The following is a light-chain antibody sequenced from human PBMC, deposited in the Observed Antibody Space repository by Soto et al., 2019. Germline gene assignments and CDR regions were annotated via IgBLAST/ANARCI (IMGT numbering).Light chain of an antibody. CDR1: QSVSSY. V-gene: IGKV3-11*01. J-gene: IGKJ1*01. CDR3: QQRSNWPWT. CDR2: DSS. Sequence: EIVLTQFPATLSLSPGDGATLSSRASQSVSSYLAWYQQKRGQAPRLLIYDSSNRATGIPARFSGSGSGTDFSLIISSLEPEDFAVYYCQQRSNWPWTFGQGTKVDIK.